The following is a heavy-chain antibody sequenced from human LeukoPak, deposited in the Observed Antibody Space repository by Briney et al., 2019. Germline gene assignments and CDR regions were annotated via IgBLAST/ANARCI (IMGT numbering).Heavy chain of an antibody. CDR1: GGSISSYY. J-gene: IGHJ4*02. CDR2: IYYSGST. Sequence: SETLSLTCTVSGGSISSYYWSWIRQPPGKGLEWIGYIYYSGSTNYNPSLKSRVTISVDTSKNQFSLKLSSVTAADTAVYYCARINMGDFWRGYLMPYFDYWGQGTLVTVSS. CDR3: ARINMGDFWRGYLMPYFDY. V-gene: IGHV4-59*01. D-gene: IGHD3-3*01.